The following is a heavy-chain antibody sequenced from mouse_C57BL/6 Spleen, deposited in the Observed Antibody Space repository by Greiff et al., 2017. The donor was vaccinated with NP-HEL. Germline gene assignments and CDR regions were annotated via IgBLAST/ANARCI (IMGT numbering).Heavy chain of an antibody. CDR2: IYPGGGYT. V-gene: IGHV1-63*01. CDR3: AAYSNYEYFDV. D-gene: IGHD2-5*01. CDR1: GYTFTNYW. J-gene: IGHJ1*03. Sequence: QVQLQQSGAELVRPGTSVKMSCKASGYTFTNYWIGWAKQRPGHGLEWIGDIYPGGGYTNYNEKFKGKATLTADKSSSTAYMQFSSLTSEDSAIYYCAAYSNYEYFDVWGTGTTVTVSS.